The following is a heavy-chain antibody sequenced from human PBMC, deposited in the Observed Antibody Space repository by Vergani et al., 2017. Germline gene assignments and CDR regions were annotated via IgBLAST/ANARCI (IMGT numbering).Heavy chain of an antibody. CDR3: ARSQEYYYYYMDV. CDR2: IYYSGST. CDR1: GGYISSSGYY. V-gene: IGHV4-39*01. Sequence: QLQLQESGPGLVQPSETLSLTCSVSGGYISSSGYYWGWIRQPPGKGLEWMGSIYYSGSTYYNPSLKSRITISVDTSSDQFSLKLTSVTAADTAIYYCARSQEYYYYYMDVWGNGTTVTVSS. J-gene: IGHJ6*03.